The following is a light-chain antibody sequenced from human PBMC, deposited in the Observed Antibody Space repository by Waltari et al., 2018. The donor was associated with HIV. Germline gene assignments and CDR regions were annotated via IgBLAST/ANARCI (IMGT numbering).Light chain of an antibody. J-gene: IGLJ2*01. CDR3: AAWDDSLNGAI. CDR2: NNS. CDR1: SSNIGSHT. V-gene: IGLV1-44*01. Sequence: QSVLTQPPSASGTPGQRVTISCSGSSSNIGSHTVSWYQHLPGTAPKLLIYNNSQRPPGVPDRFSGSKSDTSASLAISGLQSEDEAGYFCAAWDDSLNGAIFGGGTKLTVL.